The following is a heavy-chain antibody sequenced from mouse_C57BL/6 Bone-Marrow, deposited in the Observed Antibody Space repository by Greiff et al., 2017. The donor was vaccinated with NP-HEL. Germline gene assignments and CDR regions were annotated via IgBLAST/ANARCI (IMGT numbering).Heavy chain of an antibody. CDR3: AREGRWLGRDYWYFDV. Sequence: QVQLQQPGTELVKPGTSVKLSCKSSGYTFTSYWMHWVKQRPGQGLEWIGNINPSNGGTNYNEKFKSKATLTVDKSSSTAYMQLSSLTSDDSAVYYCAREGRWLGRDYWYFDVWDTGTPVTVSS. CDR1: GYTFTSYW. J-gene: IGHJ1*03. V-gene: IGHV1-53*01. CDR2: INPSNGGT. D-gene: IGHD2-2*01.